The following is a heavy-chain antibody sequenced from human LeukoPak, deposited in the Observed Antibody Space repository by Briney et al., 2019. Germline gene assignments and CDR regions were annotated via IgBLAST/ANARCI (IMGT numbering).Heavy chain of an antibody. CDR2: ISSSGRNI. J-gene: IGHJ4*02. CDR3: ARDLVQLWSKDF. D-gene: IGHD5-18*01. V-gene: IGHV3-48*04. Sequence: GGSLRLSCAASGFTFSSYSMNWVRQAPGKGLEWVSYISSSGRNIYYADSVKGRFTISRDNAKNSLYLQMNSLRAEDTAVYYCARDLVQLWSKDFWGQGTLVTVSS. CDR1: GFTFSSYS.